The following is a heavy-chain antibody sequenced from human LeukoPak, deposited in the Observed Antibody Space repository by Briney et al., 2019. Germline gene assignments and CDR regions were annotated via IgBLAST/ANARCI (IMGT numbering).Heavy chain of an antibody. CDR1: GASISSYY. Sequence: KPSETLSLTCTVSGASISSYYRSWIRQPPGKGLEWIGDIYYSGSIKYNPSLKSRVTMSVDTSKNQFSLKLSSVTAADTAIYYCARENPSGYYNRPIDYWGQGTLVTVSS. J-gene: IGHJ4*02. CDR3: ARENPSGYYNRPIDY. V-gene: IGHV4-59*01. CDR2: IYYSGSI. D-gene: IGHD3-22*01.